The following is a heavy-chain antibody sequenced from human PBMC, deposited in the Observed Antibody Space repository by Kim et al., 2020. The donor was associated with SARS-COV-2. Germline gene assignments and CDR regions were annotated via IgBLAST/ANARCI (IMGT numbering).Heavy chain of an antibody. CDR1: GFTFSSYS. V-gene: IGHV3-21*01. D-gene: IGHD2-15*01. J-gene: IGHJ3*02. CDR3: ASFIPRYCSGGSCIGAALGDAFDI. Sequence: GGSLRLSCAASGFTFSSYSMNWVRQAPGKGLEWVSSISSSSSYIYYADSVKGRFTISRDNAKNSLYLQMNSLRAEDTAVYYCASFIPRYCSGGSCIGAALGDAFDIWGQGTMVTVSS. CDR2: ISSSSSYI.